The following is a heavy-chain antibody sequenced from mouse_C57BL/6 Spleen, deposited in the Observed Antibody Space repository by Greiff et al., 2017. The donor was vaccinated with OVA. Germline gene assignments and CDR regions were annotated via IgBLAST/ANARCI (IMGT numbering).Heavy chain of an antibody. CDR3: AKYRWFAY. J-gene: IGHJ3*01. Sequence: VQLKESGGGLVKPGGSLKLSCAASGFTFSDYGMHWVRQAPEKGLEWVAYISSGSSTIYYADTVKGRFTISRDNAKNTLFLQMTSLRSEDTAMYYCAKYRWFAYWGQGTLVTVSA. V-gene: IGHV5-17*01. CDR2: ISSGSSTI. D-gene: IGHD1-3*01. CDR1: GFTFSDYG.